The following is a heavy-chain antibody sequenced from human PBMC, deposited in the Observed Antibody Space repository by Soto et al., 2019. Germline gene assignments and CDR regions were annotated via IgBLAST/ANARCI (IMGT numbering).Heavy chain of an antibody. CDR2: IYYSGST. CDR1: GGSISSGGYY. CDR3: ATLNSGYDFYFDY. Sequence: TSETLSLTCTVSGGSISSGGYYWSWIRQHPGKGLEWIGYIYYSGSTYYNPSLKSRVTISVDTSKNQFSLKLSSVTAADTAVYYCATLNSGYDFYFDYWGQGTLVTVSS. V-gene: IGHV4-31*02. J-gene: IGHJ4*02. D-gene: IGHD5-12*01.